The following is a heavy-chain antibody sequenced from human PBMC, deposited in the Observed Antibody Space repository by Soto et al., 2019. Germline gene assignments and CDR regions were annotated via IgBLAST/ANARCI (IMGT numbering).Heavy chain of an antibody. CDR2: IYYSGYT. CDR1: GGSISSDY. CDR3: ARDSVGSGYD. D-gene: IGHD5-12*01. Sequence: QVQLQESGPGLVKPSETLSLTCTVSGGSISSDYWSWIRQPPGKRLEWIGYIYYSGYTNYNPSLXSRAXIXIATSKNHFSLELRSVTAADTAVYYCARDSVGSGYDWGQGTLVTVSS. V-gene: IGHV4-59*01. J-gene: IGHJ4*02.